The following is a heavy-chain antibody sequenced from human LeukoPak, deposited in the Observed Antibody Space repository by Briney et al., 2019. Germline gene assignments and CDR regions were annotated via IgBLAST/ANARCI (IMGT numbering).Heavy chain of an antibody. CDR2: IYYRGTT. V-gene: IGHV4-39*01. J-gene: IGHJ2*01. Sequence: PSETLSLTCTVSGGSMSSSSYYWGWIRQPPGKGLEWIGSIYYRGTTYYNPSLKSRVTISVDTSKNQFSLRLSSVTAADTAVYYCARHFGLGVGSRFFDPWGRGTLVTVSS. D-gene: IGHD3/OR15-3a*01. CDR3: ARHFGLGVGSRFFDP. CDR1: GGSMSSSSYY.